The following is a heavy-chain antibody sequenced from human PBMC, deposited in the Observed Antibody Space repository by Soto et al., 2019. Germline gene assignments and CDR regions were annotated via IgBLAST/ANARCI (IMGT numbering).Heavy chain of an antibody. CDR2: LIPVFGST. CDR3: SISIGSSSFDFDF. CDR1: GGTFSDYA. J-gene: IGHJ4*02. D-gene: IGHD6-6*01. Sequence: QVQLVQSGAEVKKPGSSVKVSCKASGGTFSDYAISWVRQAPGHGLEWMGGLIPVFGSTHYAQSFQGRLTITANPASTAAYMELSSLRSDDTAGDYYSISIGSSSFDFDFWGPGTQVTVSS. V-gene: IGHV1-69*01.